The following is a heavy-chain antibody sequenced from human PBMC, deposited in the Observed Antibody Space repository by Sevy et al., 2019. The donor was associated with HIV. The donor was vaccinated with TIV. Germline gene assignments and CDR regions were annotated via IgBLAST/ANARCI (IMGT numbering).Heavy chain of an antibody. CDR3: ARLRACGGDCYYYDF. J-gene: IGHJ4*02. CDR2: INPSGGST. CDR1: GHSFTSYE. D-gene: IGHD2-21*02. Sequence: ASVKVSCKASGHSFTSYEIHWVRQAPGQGLEWMGIINPSGGSTSYAQKFQDRVTMIRDTSTTTVYMELSSLRSEDTAVYFCARLRACGGDCYYYDFWGQGTLVTVSS. V-gene: IGHV1-46*01.